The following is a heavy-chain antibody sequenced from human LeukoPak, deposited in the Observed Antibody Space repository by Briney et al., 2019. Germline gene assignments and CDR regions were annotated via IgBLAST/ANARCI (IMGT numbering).Heavy chain of an antibody. CDR2: ISSSGSTI. D-gene: IGHD3-22*01. CDR1: GFTFSDYY. J-gene: IGHJ6*02. Sequence: PGGSLRLSCAASGFTFSDYYMSWIRQAPGKGLEWVSYISSSGSTIYYADSVKGRFTISRDNAKNSLYLQMNSLRAEDTAVYYCARAPSGYQNYYYYGMDVWGQGTTVTVSS. V-gene: IGHV3-11*01. CDR3: ARAPSGYQNYYYYGMDV.